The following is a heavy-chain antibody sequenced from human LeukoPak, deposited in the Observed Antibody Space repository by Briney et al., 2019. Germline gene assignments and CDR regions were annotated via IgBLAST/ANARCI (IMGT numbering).Heavy chain of an antibody. V-gene: IGHV3-21*01. CDR1: GFTLSDYN. CDR3: ARGSGYFDWLLSFDY. D-gene: IGHD3-9*01. CDR2: ISSSSSYI. J-gene: IGHJ4*02. Sequence: GGSLRLSCAASGFTLSDYNMNWVRQAPGKGLEWVSSISSSSSYIYYADSVKGRFTISRDNAKNSLYLQMNSLRAEDTAVYYCARGSGYFDWLLSFDYWGQGTLVTVSS.